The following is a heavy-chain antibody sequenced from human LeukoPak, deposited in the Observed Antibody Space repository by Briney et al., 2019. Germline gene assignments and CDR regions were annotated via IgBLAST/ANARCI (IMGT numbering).Heavy chain of an antibody. CDR2: INPNSGGT. Sequence: ASVKVSCKASGYTFTAYYMHWVRQAPGQGLEWMEWINPNSGGTSFAQKFQGRVTMTRDTSISTAYMELSSLRSDDTAVYHCARYQLLSKSFDYWGQGTLVTVSS. CDR1: GYTFTAYY. V-gene: IGHV1-2*02. J-gene: IGHJ4*02. CDR3: ARYQLLSKSFDY. D-gene: IGHD2-2*01.